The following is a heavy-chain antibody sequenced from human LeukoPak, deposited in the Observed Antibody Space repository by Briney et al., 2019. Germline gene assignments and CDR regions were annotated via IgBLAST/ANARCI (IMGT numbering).Heavy chain of an antibody. J-gene: IGHJ5*02. D-gene: IGHD5-12*01. V-gene: IGHV3-48*01. CDR2: IRSSSET. CDR3: ARDAGNSGYGCDL. CDR1: GFIFSLYS. Sequence: GGSLRLSCAASGFIFSLYSVNWVRQAPGKGLEWVSHIRSSSETFYADSVKGRFTISRDNARNSLYLQMNNLRGEDTAIYYCARDAGNSGYGCDLWGQGTLVTVSS.